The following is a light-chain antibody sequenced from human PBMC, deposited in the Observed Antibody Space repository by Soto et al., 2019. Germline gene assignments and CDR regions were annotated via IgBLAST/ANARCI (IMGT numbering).Light chain of an antibody. J-gene: IGLJ1*01. CDR3: SSYAGSNNQF. CDR2: EVS. CDR1: SSDVGGYNY. V-gene: IGLV2-8*01. Sequence: QSALTQPPSASGSPGQSVTISCTGTSSDVGGYNYVSWYQQHPGKAPKLMIYEVSKRPSGVPDRISGYKSGNTASLTVSGLQAEDEADYYCSSYAGSNNQFFGTGTKLTVL.